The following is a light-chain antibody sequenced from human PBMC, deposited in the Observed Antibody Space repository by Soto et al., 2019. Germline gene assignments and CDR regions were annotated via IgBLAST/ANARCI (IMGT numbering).Light chain of an antibody. V-gene: IGLV1-44*01. CDR1: SSNIGSHT. J-gene: IGLJ2*01. Sequence: QSVLTQPPSASGTPGQRVTISCSGSSSNIGSHTVNWYQQLPGTAPKLLLYTDNQRPSGVPDRFSVSKSGTSASLAISGLQSEDEADYYCAAWDDSLKGPVFGGGTKLTVL. CDR2: TDN. CDR3: AAWDDSLKGPV.